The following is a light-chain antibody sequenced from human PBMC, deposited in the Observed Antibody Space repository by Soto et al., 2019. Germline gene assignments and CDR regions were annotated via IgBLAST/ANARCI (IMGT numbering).Light chain of an antibody. CDR3: QQRINWPVT. Sequence: EIVLTQSPATLSLSPGVRATLSCRASQRVSRYLAWYQQKPGQAPRLLIYDASNRATGIPARFGGSGSGTDFTLTISSLEPEDFAVYYCQQRINWPVTFGGGTKVEIK. J-gene: IGKJ4*01. V-gene: IGKV3-11*01. CDR1: QRVSRY. CDR2: DAS.